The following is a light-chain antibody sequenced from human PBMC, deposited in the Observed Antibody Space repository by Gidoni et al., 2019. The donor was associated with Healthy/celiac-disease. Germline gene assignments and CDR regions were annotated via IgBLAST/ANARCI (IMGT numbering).Light chain of an antibody. CDR3: QQYYSTPRT. V-gene: IGKV4-1*01. CDR2: WAS. Sequence: DIVMTQSPDSLAGSLGERATINCKSSQSVLYSSNNNNYLAWYQQKPGQPPKLLIYWASTRESGVPDRFSGSGSGTDFTLTISSLQAEDVAVYYCQQYYSTPRTFGQGTKVEIK. J-gene: IGKJ1*01. CDR1: QSVLYSSNNNNY.